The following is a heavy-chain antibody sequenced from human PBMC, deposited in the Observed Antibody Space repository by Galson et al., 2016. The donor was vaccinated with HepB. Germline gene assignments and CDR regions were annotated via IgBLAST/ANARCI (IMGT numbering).Heavy chain of an antibody. J-gene: IGHJ3*01. CDR2: VSGSGTYT. D-gene: IGHD3-16*02. CDR1: GFAFRDYA. Sequence: SLRLSCAAAGFAFRDYAMNWVRQAPGKGLEWVSVVSGSGTYTHYADSVKGRFTISRDNSKNTLYLQINSLRAEDTAVYYCAKVIWGSYRDAFDVWGQGTLLTVSS. CDR3: AKVIWGSYRDAFDV. V-gene: IGHV3-23*01.